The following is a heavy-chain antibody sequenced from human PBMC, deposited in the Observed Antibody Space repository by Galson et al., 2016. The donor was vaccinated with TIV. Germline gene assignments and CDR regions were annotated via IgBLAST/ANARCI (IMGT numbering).Heavy chain of an antibody. D-gene: IGHD5-24*01. V-gene: IGHV4-38-2*01. CDR3: VRHRRMGTRVYPFDV. J-gene: IGHJ3*01. Sequence: SETLSLTCDVSGDSISTVYYWGWIRQPPGRALEWIGSVYHSGTTYYSSSLKSRATISVDTSRSQFSLKLNSVTAADTAVYYCVRHRRMGTRVYPFDVWGQATKVAVSS. CDR2: VYHSGTT. CDR1: GDSISTVYY.